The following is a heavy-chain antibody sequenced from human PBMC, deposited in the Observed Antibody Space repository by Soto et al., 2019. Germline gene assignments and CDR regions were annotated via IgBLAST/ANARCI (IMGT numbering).Heavy chain of an antibody. D-gene: IGHD2-15*01. V-gene: IGHV4-61*01. CDR3: AIVVRWTRSGCYYLAMDV. CDR1: GESVSSGFYY. Sequence: SETLSLTCTVSGESVSSGFYYWNCIRQSPGNRLEWIGSILSSGRSNYNPSLKSRVSMSVDTSKNQFSLRLTSVGAADSAIYYCAIVVRWTRSGCYYLAMDVWGQGTTVTVS. CDR2: ILSSGRS. J-gene: IGHJ6*02.